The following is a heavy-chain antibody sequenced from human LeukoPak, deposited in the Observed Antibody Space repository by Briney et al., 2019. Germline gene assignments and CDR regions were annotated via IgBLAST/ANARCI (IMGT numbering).Heavy chain of an antibody. Sequence: SETRSLTCTVSGGSISSHYWSWIRQPPGKGLEWIGYIYYSGSTNYNPSLKSRVTISVDTSKNQFSLKLSSVTAADTAVYYCARGTYSSSSEKMDVWGKGTTVTVSS. CDR1: GGSISSHY. CDR2: IYYSGST. J-gene: IGHJ6*04. CDR3: ARGTYSSSSEKMDV. D-gene: IGHD6-6*01. V-gene: IGHV4-59*11.